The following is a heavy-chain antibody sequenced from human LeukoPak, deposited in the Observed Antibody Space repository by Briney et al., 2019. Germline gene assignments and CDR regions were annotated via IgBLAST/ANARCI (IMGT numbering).Heavy chain of an antibody. V-gene: IGHV3-53*01. Sequence: PGGSLRLSCAASGFTVSSNYMSWVRQAPGKGLEWVSVIYSGGSTYYADSVKGRFTISRDNSKNTVYLQMNSLRVEDTAVYYCTRLWIQDRYDAFDIWGQGTMVTVSS. D-gene: IGHD5-18*01. CDR2: IYSGGST. J-gene: IGHJ3*02. CDR1: GFTVSSNY. CDR3: TRLWIQDRYDAFDI.